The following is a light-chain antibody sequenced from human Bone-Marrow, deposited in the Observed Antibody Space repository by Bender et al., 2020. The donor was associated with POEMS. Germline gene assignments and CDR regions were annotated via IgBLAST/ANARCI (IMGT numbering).Light chain of an antibody. Sequence: QSALTQPPSASGSPGQAVTISCTGSGSDFVSWYQLLPGKAPPLLLYEVSQRPSGVSDRFSGSKSGNTASLTISGLQAEDEADYYCCSYAGFSTYVFGTGTKVTVL. J-gene: IGLJ1*01. CDR3: CSYAGFSTYV. CDR1: GSDF. CDR2: EVS. V-gene: IGLV2-23*02.